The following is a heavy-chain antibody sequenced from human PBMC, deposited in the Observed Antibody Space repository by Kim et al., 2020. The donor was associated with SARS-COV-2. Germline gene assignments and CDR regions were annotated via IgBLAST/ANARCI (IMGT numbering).Heavy chain of an antibody. D-gene: IGHD1-26*01. V-gene: IGHV4-31*03. Sequence: SETLSLTCTVSGDSITNNGYYWSWIRQHPGEGLEYIGYIYYSGSTYYNPSLKDRVTISVDTSKNQFSLELSSVTAADTAVYYCARRSGSYSNDYWVQGTL. J-gene: IGHJ4*02. CDR1: GDSITNNGYY. CDR3: ARRSGSYSNDY. CDR2: IYYSGST.